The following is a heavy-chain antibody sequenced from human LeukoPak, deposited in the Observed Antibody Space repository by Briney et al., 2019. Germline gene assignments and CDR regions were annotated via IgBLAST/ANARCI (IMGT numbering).Heavy chain of an antibody. CDR1: GFTFSSHW. CDR3: KRQYSGYDREPADY. V-gene: IGHV3-23*01. CDR2: ISGSGFGT. J-gene: IGHJ4*02. Sequence: PGRSLRLSCAASGFTFSSHWMSWVRQAPGKGLEWVSAISGSGFGTYYADSVKGRFNISRDNSKNTLYLQMNSLRAEDTAVYYCKRQYSGYDREPADYWAREPWSPSPQ. D-gene: IGHD5-12*01.